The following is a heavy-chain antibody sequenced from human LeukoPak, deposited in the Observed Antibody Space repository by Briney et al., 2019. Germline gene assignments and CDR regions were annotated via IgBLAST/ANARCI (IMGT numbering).Heavy chain of an antibody. CDR3: ARDAYCGGDCYRGNWYFDL. V-gene: IGHV4-30-2*01. CDR2: IYHSGST. D-gene: IGHD2-21*02. CDR1: DGSISSGGYS. J-gene: IGHJ2*01. Sequence: SQTLSLTCAVSDGSISSGGYSWSWIRQPPGKGLEWIGYIYHSGSTYYNPSLKSRVTISVDRSKNQFSLKLSSVTAADTAVYYCARDAYCGGDCYRGNWYFDLWGRGTLVTVSS.